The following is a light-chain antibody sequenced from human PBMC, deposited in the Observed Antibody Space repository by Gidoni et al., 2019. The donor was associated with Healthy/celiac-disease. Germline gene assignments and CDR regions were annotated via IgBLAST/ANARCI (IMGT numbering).Light chain of an antibody. CDR1: QSVSSN. CDR3: QQYNNWPYT. V-gene: IGKV3-15*01. J-gene: IGKJ2*01. Sequence: IVITQSPATLSVSPGERATLSCRASQSVSSNLAWYQQKPGQAPRLLLYGASTRATGLPARFSGSGSGTEFTLTISSLQSEDFAVYYCQQYNNWPYTFGQXTKLEIK. CDR2: GAS.